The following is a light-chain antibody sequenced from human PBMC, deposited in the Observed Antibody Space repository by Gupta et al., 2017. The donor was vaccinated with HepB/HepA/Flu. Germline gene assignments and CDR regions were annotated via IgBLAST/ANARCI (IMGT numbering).Light chain of an antibody. CDR3: QVWDGDSDHYV. CDR2: DDR. J-gene: IGLJ1*01. CDR1: NIGSKS. V-gene: IGLV3-21*03. Sequence: SYVLTQPPSVSVAPGKTATITCGENNIGSKSVHWYQQKPGQAPVLVVYDDRDRPLGIPERFNGSNSGNTATLTISRVEAGDEADYYCQVWDGDSDHYVFGTGTKVTVL.